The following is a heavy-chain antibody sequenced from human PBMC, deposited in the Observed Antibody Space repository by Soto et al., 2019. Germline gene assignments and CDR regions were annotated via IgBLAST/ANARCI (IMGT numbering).Heavy chain of an antibody. CDR3: GRDPMYGSGGYCYPPHDDFDY. D-gene: IGHD2-21*01. Sequence: GESLKISCKASGYTFTSYWIGWVRQMPGKGLEWMGIIYPGDSDTRYSPSFEGHVTISADTSTNTAYLQWSSLKASDTALYYCGRDPMYGSGGYCYPPHDDFDYWGQGTMVTVSS. J-gene: IGHJ3*01. CDR2: IYPGDSDT. V-gene: IGHV5-51*01. CDR1: GYTFTSYW.